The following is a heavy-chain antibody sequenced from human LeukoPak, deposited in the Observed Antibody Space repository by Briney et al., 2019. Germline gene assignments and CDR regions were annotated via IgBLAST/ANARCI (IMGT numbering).Heavy chain of an antibody. D-gene: IGHD3-16*02. CDR3: ARDELALRLPTGY. CDR2: IIPIFGTA. Sequence: ASVKVSCKASGGTFSSYAISWVRQAPGQGLEWMGGIIPIFGTANYAQKFQGRVTITTDESTSTAYMELSSLRSEDTAVYYCARDELALRLPTGYWGQGNLVTVSS. J-gene: IGHJ4*02. V-gene: IGHV1-69*05. CDR1: GGTFSSYA.